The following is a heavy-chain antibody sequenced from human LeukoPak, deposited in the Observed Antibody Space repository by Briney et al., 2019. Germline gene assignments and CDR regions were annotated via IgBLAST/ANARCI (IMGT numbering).Heavy chain of an antibody. CDR3: ARMVGSGWYGNYFDY. D-gene: IGHD6-19*01. CDR1: GYSFTSYW. J-gene: IGHJ4*02. CDR2: IYPGDSDT. Sequence: GESLKISCKGSGYSFTSYWIGWVRQMPGKGLEWMGIIYPGDSDTRYSPSFQGQVTISVDKSISTAYLQWSSLKASDTAMYYCARMVGSGWYGNYFDYWGQGTLVTVSS. V-gene: IGHV5-51*01.